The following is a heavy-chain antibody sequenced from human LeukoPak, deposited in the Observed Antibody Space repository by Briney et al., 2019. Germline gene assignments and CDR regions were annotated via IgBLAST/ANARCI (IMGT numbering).Heavy chain of an antibody. CDR2: FSGSGGTT. D-gene: IGHD2-15*01. Sequence: EGSLRLSCAASGFTFSSYAMSWVRQAPGKGLEWVSAFSGSGGTTYYAASVKGRFTISRDNSKNTLYLQMNSLRAEDTAVYYCAKDLCGSCSNWFDPWGQGTLVTVSS. CDR1: GFTFSSYA. J-gene: IGHJ5*02. CDR3: AKDLCGSCSNWFDP. V-gene: IGHV3-23*01.